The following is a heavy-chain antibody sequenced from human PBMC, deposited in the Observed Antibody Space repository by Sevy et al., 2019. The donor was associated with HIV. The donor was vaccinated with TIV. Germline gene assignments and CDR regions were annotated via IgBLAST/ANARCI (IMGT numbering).Heavy chain of an antibody. D-gene: IGHD3-10*02. CDR2: INWDSGAI. CDR1: GFTFDEFA. V-gene: IGHV3-9*01. Sequence: GGSLRLSCAASGFTFDEFAMHWVRQVPGKGLEWVSGINWDSGAIGYADSVKGRFITSRDNDKKSVYLQLNSLRGEDTALYYCAKDIRYSYGRGMDVWGQGTTVTVSS. CDR3: AKDIRYSYGRGMDV. J-gene: IGHJ6*02.